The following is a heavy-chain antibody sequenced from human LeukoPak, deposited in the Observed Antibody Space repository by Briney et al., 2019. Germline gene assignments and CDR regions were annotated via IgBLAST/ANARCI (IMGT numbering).Heavy chain of an antibody. Sequence: GGSLRLSCAASGFTLSSYSMNGLPRAPGKGLEGVTSISNCSSTIYYADSVKGRFTISRDNAKNSLYLQMNSLRAEDTAVYYCAKLGGGPAATRGVSNYWGQGTVVSVSS. J-gene: IGHJ4*02. CDR1: GFTLSSYS. CDR2: ISNCSSTI. D-gene: IGHD2-2*01. V-gene: IGHV3-21*04. CDR3: AKLGGGPAATRGVSNY.